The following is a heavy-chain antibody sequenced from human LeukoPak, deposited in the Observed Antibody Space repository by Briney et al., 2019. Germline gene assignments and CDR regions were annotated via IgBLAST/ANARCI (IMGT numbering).Heavy chain of an antibody. J-gene: IGHJ3*02. Sequence: SETLSLTCAVSGGSISSSNWWSWVRQPPGKGLEWIGEIYHSGSTNYNPSLKSRVTISVDKSKNQFSLKLSSVTAADTAVYYCARVSMITFGGVNSDAFDIWGQGTMVTVSS. D-gene: IGHD3-16*01. CDR3: ARVSMITFGGVNSDAFDI. V-gene: IGHV4-4*02. CDR2: IYHSGST. CDR1: GGSISSSNW.